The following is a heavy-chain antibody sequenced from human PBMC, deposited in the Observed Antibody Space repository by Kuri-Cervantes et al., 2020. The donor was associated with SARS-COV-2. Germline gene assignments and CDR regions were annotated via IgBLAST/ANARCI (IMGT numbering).Heavy chain of an antibody. CDR2: IIPIFAKA. CDR1: GYTFTAYY. CDR3: ARGPGLSDSRGYYYFY. J-gene: IGHJ4*02. Sequence: SVKVSCKASGYTFTAYYMNWVRQAPGQGLEWMGGIIPIFAKANYAQKFQGRVTITADQSTSTAYMELSSLRSEDTAVYYCARGPGLSDSRGYYYFYWGQGTLVTVSS. D-gene: IGHD3-22*01. V-gene: IGHV1-69*13.